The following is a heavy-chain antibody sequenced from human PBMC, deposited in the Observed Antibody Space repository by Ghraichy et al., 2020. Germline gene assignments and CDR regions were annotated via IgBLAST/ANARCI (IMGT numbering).Heavy chain of an antibody. CDR2: IYYSGST. CDR1: GGSISSYY. CDR3: AREMGLGYSYGTDAFDI. D-gene: IGHD5-18*01. J-gene: IGHJ3*02. V-gene: IGHV4-59*01. Sequence: SETLSLTCTVSGGSISSYYWSWIRQPPGKGLEWIGYIYYSGSTNYNPSLKSRVTISVDTSKNQFSLKLSSVTAADTAVYYCAREMGLGYSYGTDAFDIWGQGTMVTVSS.